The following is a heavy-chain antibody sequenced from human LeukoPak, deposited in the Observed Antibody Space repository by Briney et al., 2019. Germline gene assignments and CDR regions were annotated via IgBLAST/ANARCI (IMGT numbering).Heavy chain of an antibody. J-gene: IGHJ5*02. CDR3: ARIVANNWFDP. Sequence: PGGSLRLSCAASGFTVSSNYMSWVRPAPGKGLEWVSVIYSGGTTYYADSVKGRFTIYRDNSKNTLYFQMNSLRAEDTAVYYCARIVANNWFDPWGQGTLVTVSS. V-gene: IGHV3-66*01. CDR1: GFTVSSNY. D-gene: IGHD5-12*01. CDR2: IYSGGTT.